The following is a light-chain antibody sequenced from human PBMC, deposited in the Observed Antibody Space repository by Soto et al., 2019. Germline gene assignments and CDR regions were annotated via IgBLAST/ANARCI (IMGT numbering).Light chain of an antibody. CDR1: QIVSSSY. CDR3: QQYGSSPLT. Sequence: EIVLTQSPGNLSLSPGERATLSCRASQIVSSSYLAWYQQKPGQAPRLLIYGASNRATGIPDRFSGSGSGTDFTLTISRLEPEDFAVFYCQQYGSSPLTFGQGTKVEIK. V-gene: IGKV3-20*01. CDR2: GAS. J-gene: IGKJ1*01.